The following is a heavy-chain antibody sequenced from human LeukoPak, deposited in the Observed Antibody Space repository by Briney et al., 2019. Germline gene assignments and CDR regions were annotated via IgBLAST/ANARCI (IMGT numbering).Heavy chain of an antibody. V-gene: IGHV3-33*01. CDR2: IWYDGSNK. Sequence: GRSLRLSCAAPGFPFSSYGMHWVRQAPGKGLEWVAVIWYDGSNKYYADSVKGRFTISRDNSKNTLYLQMNSLRAEDTAVYYCARDPGYNYDPYYFDYWGQGTLVTVSS. D-gene: IGHD5-24*01. CDR1: GFPFSSYG. J-gene: IGHJ4*02. CDR3: ARDPGYNYDPYYFDY.